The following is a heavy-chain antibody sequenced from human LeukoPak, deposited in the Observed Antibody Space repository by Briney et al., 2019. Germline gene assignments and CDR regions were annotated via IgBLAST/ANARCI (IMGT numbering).Heavy chain of an antibody. J-gene: IGHJ4*02. Sequence: GGSLRLSCAASGFTFSIYAMSWVRQAPGKGLECVSAISGSGGSTYYADSVKGRFTISRDNSKNTLYLQMNSLRAEDTAVFYCAKDQSSPMVRGVIGYWGQGTLVTVSS. D-gene: IGHD3-10*01. CDR3: AKDQSSPMVRGVIGY. V-gene: IGHV3-23*01. CDR2: ISGSGGST. CDR1: GFTFSIYA.